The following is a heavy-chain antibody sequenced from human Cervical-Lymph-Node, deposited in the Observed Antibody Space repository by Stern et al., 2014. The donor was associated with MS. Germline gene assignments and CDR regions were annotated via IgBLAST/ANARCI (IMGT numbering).Heavy chain of an antibody. D-gene: IGHD1-1*01. Sequence: VQLVESGGGLVQPGGSLRLSCAASGFTFSSYSMNWVRQAPGKGLEWVSYISSSSSTIYYADSVKGRFTISRDNAKNSLYLQMNSLRDEDRAVYYWARGGHWNDVPASFDYWGQGTLVTVSS. V-gene: IGHV3-48*02. J-gene: IGHJ4*02. CDR3: ARGGHWNDVPASFDY. CDR2: ISSSSSTI. CDR1: GFTFSSYS.